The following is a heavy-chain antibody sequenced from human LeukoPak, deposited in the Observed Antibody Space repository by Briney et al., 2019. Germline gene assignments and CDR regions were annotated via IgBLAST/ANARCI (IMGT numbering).Heavy chain of an antibody. Sequence: SETLSLTCAVYGGSFSGYYWSWIRQPPGKGLEWIGEINHSGSTNYNPSLKSRVTISVDTSKNQFSLKLSSVTAADTAVYYCARLMAGYSYGYYYYYYMDVWGKGTTVTI. CDR2: INHSGST. D-gene: IGHD5-18*01. CDR3: ARLMAGYSYGYYYYYYMDV. V-gene: IGHV4-34*01. CDR1: GGSFSGYY. J-gene: IGHJ6*03.